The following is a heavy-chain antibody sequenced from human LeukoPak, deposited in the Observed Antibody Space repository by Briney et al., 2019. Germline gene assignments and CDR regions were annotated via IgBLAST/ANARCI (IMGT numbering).Heavy chain of an antibody. CDR3: ARWGGTRQYYFDY. Sequence: GRSLRLSCAVSGFIFSDYGFHWVRQAPGKGLEWVAVTRFDGSIKQYADSVKGRFTISRDDSKNTLYLQMNFLKSEDTAVYYCARWGGTRQYYFDYWSQGTLITVSS. J-gene: IGHJ4*02. CDR1: GFIFSDYG. V-gene: IGHV3-33*01. CDR2: TRFDGSIK. D-gene: IGHD1-1*01.